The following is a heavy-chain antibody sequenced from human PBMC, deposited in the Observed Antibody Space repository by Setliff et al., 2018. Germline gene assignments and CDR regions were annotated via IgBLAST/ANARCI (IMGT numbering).Heavy chain of an antibody. CDR3: ARDHGELGQERRTHFFRH. V-gene: IGHV3-48*01. CDR1: GFTFSTYN. CDR2: ISFSSSTI. D-gene: IGHD1-1*01. Sequence: GGSLRLSCAASGFTFSTYNMNWVRQAPGKGLEWVSYISFSSSTIYYADSLKGRFTISRDNAKNSLYLQMNSLRAEDTAVYYCARDHGELGQERRTHFFRHWGQGTLVTVSS. J-gene: IGHJ1*01.